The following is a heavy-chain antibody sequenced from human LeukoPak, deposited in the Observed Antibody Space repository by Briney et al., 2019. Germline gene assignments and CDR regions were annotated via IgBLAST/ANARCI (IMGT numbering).Heavy chain of an antibody. Sequence: SETLSLTCAVYGGSFSGYYWSWIRQPPGKGLEWIGYIYYSGSTNYNPSLKSRVTISVDTSKNQFSLRLSSVTAADTAVYYCARALTGGDFDYWGQGTLVTVSS. CDR2: IYYSGST. V-gene: IGHV4-59*01. J-gene: IGHJ4*02. CDR1: GGSFSGYY. CDR3: ARALTGGDFDY. D-gene: IGHD1-14*01.